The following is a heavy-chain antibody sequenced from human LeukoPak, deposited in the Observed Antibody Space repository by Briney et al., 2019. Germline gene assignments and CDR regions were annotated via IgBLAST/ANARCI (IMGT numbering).Heavy chain of an antibody. V-gene: IGHV3-23*01. CDR2: TSDRGDYT. Sequence: GGSLRLSCAASGFTFTSYSMSWVRQAPGKGLEWVSGTSDRGDYTYYADSVKGRFTISRDSSKNTLFLQMNNLRAEDTALYFCARKAQYNGHYPLDYWGQGTLVTVSS. J-gene: IGHJ4*02. CDR3: ARKAQYNGHYPLDY. D-gene: IGHD1-7*01. CDR1: GFTFTSYS.